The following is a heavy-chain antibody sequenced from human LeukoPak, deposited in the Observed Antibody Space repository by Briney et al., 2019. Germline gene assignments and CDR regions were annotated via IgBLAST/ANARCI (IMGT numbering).Heavy chain of an antibody. D-gene: IGHD4-17*01. CDR2: MSYDGSNK. Sequence: QSGGSLRLSCAASGFTFSGYAMHWVRQAPGKGLEWVAVMSYDGSNKYYADSVKGRFTISRDNSKNTLYLQMNSLRAEDTAVFYCARETGSAVGSTDFDYWGQGALVTVSS. J-gene: IGHJ4*02. V-gene: IGHV3-30-3*01. CDR3: ARETGSAVGSTDFDY. CDR1: GFTFSGYA.